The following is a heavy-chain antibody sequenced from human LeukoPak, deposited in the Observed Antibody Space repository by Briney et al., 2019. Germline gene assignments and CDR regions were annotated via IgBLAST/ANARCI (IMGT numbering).Heavy chain of an antibody. CDR1: GFTFSSYW. CDR2: IKQDGSEK. D-gene: IGHD3-9*01. Sequence: GGSLRLSCAASGFTFSSYWMSWVRQAPGKGLEWVANIKQDGSEKYYVDSVKGRFTISRDNAKNSLYLQMNSLRAEDTAVYYCARGVRDILSGYYTDYYFYYMDVWGKGTTVTVSS. V-gene: IGHV3-7*01. CDR3: ARGVRDILSGYYTDYYFYYMDV. J-gene: IGHJ6*03.